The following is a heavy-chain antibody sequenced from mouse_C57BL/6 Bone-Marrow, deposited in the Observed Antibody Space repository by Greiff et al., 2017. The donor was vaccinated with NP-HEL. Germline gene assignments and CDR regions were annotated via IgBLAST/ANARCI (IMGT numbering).Heavy chain of an antibody. CDR2: IHPNSGST. D-gene: IGHD1-1*01. CDR3: ARSVGTTVVVNWYFDV. CDR1: GYTFTSYW. V-gene: IGHV1-64*01. Sequence: VQLQQPGAELVKPGASVKLSCKASGYTFTSYWMHWVKQRPGQGLEWIGMIHPNSGSTNYNEKFKSKATLTVDKSSSTAYMQLSSLTSEDSAVYYCARSVGTTVVVNWYFDVWGTGTTVTVSS. J-gene: IGHJ1*03.